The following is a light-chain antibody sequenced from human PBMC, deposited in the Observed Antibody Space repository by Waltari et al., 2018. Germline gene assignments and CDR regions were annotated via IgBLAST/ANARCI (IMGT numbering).Light chain of an antibody. J-gene: IGKJ3*01. Sequence: DIEITQSPSSLSASVGDRVPLTCRASQDLSEFLAWYQQKPGKVPNLLIYGASTLHSGVSSRFSGSGSGTEFTLTISGLQPEDVATYYCQKYNSPPFTFGPGTKVDLK. V-gene: IGKV1-27*01. CDR1: QDLSEF. CDR3: QKYNSPPFT. CDR2: GAS.